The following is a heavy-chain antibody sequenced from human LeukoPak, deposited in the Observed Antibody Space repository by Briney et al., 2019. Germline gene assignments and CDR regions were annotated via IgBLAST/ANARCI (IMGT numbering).Heavy chain of an antibody. D-gene: IGHD6-13*01. J-gene: IGHJ6*03. V-gene: IGHV1-2*02. CDR1: GYTFTGYY. Sequence: ASVKVSCKASGYTFTGYYMHWVRQAPGQGLEWMGWINPNSGGTNYAQKFQGRVTMTRDTSISTAYMELSRLRSDDTAVYYCAREVEQQLVQDYYYYMDVWGKGTTVTVSS. CDR2: INPNSGGT. CDR3: AREVEQQLVQDYYYYMDV.